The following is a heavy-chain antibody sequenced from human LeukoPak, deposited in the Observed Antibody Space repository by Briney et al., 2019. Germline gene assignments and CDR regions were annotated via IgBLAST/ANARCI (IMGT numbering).Heavy chain of an antibody. CDR3: ATWAFYHGLDV. D-gene: IGHD1-26*01. CDR1: GFAFHASD. V-gene: IGHV3-43*02. Sequence: GGSLRLSCAASGFAFHASDISWVRHAPGKGLEWVSRITNDGGKTYYADSVRGRFTISRDNSQSSLYLQMNSLRTDDAALYYCATWAFYHGLDVWGQGTTVTVSS. J-gene: IGHJ6*02. CDR2: ITNDGGKT.